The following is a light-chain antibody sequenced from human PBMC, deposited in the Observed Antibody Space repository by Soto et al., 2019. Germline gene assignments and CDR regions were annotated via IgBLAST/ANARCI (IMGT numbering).Light chain of an antibody. CDR3: QQSYSTPRT. V-gene: IGKV1-39*01. CDR2: AAS. Sequence: DIQMTQSPSSLSASVGDRVTITCRASQSISSYLNWYQQKPGKAPKLLIYAASSLQSGVPSRFSGSGSGTDFTLTISSLQPADFATYYCQQSYSTPRTFGQGTKVEIK. CDR1: QSISSY. J-gene: IGKJ1*01.